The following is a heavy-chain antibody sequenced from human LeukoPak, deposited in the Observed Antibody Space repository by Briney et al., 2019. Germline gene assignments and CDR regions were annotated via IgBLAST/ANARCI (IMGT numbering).Heavy chain of an antibody. J-gene: IGHJ6*03. V-gene: IGHV3-9*01. Sequence: PGGSLRLSCAASGFTLADYAMHRVRPALGKGLEWVSGISGYSGSIGYADSVKGRFTISRDNAKNSLYLQMNSLRAEDTALYYCAKSAAGTGYCYYYMDVWGKGTTVTVSS. D-gene: IGHD6-13*01. CDR3: AKSAAGTGYCYYYMDV. CDR2: ISGYSGSI. CDR1: GFTLADYA.